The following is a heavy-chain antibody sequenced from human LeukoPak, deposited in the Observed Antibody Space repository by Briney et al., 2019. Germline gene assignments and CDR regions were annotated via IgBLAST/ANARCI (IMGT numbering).Heavy chain of an antibody. CDR2: MNPNSGNT. Sequence: ASVKVSCKASGYTFTSYDINWVRQATGQGLEWMGWMNPNSGNTGYAQKFQGRVTITRNTSISTAYMELSSLRSEDTAVYYCARETTCTNGVCSHFDYWGQGTLVTVSS. D-gene: IGHD2-8*01. CDR1: GYTFTSYD. V-gene: IGHV1-8*03. CDR3: ARETTCTNGVCSHFDY. J-gene: IGHJ4*02.